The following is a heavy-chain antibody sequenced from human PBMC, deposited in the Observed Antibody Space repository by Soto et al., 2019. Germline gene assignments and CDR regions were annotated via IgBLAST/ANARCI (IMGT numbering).Heavy chain of an antibody. CDR3: ARAAPLVATIKGGNWFDP. J-gene: IGHJ5*02. D-gene: IGHD5-12*01. CDR2: ISGYNGNT. CDR1: GYTFTSYG. Sequence: ASVKVSCKASGYTFTSYGISWVRQAPGQGLEWMGWISGYNGNTNYAQKLQGRVTMTTDTSTSTAYRELSSLRSDDTAGYYRARAAPLVATIKGGNWFDPWGQGTLVTVSS. V-gene: IGHV1-18*01.